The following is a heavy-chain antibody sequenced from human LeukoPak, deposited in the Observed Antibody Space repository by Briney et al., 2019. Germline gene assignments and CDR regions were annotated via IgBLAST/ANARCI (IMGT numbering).Heavy chain of an antibody. CDR1: GFTLSSYW. CDR3: VRDRDYAFDF. CDR2: INSDGSST. J-gene: IGHJ3*01. V-gene: IGHV3-74*01. Sequence: AGGSLRLSCAASGFTLSSYWMHWVRQVPEKGLVWVSRINSDGSSTSYADSVKGRFTISRDNAENSLYLQMNSLRDEDTAVYFCVRDRDYAFDFWGQGTMVTVSS.